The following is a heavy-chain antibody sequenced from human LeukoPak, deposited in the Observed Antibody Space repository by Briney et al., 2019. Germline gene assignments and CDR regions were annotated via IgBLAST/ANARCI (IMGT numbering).Heavy chain of an antibody. CDR1: GGSISSGDYY. V-gene: IGHV4-30-4*01. J-gene: IGHJ4*02. CDR3: ARAVGQLNY. CDR2: MYYSGST. D-gene: IGHD6-13*01. Sequence: SETLSLTCTVSGGSISSGDYYWSWIRQPPGKGLEWIGYMYYSGSTYYNPSLKSRATISVDTSKNQFSLKLSSVTAADTAVYYCARAVGQLNYWGQGTLVTVSS.